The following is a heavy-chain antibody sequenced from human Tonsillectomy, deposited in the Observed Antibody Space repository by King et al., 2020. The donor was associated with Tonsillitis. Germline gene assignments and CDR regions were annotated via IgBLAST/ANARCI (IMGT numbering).Heavy chain of an antibody. CDR3: ARERVEAGPGNFDI. Sequence: VQLQESGPGLVKPSETLSLTCTVSGGSISSYYWSWLRQPPGKGLEWIGYIYYSGSTNYNPSLKSRVTISVDTSKNQFSLKLSSVTAADTAVYYCARERVEAGPGNFDIWGQGTMVTVSS. CDR1: GGSISSYY. J-gene: IGHJ3*02. V-gene: IGHV4-59*01. D-gene: IGHD6-13*01. CDR2: IYYSGST.